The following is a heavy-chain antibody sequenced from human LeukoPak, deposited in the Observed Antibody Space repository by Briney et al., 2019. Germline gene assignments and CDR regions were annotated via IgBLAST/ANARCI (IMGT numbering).Heavy chain of an antibody. CDR2: MNPNSGNT. D-gene: IGHD2-2*01. CDR3: AKGRSGVSSAAINY. CDR1: GYTFTTYD. J-gene: IGHJ4*02. Sequence: ASVTVSCKASGYTFTTYDINWVRQATGQGLEWMGWMNPNSGNTGYAQKFQGRVTMTRNTSMSTAYMELNSLRSEDTAVYSCAKGRSGVSSAAINYWGQGTLVTASS. V-gene: IGHV1-8*01.